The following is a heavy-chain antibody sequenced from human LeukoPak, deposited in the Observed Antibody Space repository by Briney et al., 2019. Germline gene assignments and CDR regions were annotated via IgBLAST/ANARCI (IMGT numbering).Heavy chain of an antibody. D-gene: IGHD1-26*01. V-gene: IGHV3-23*01. Sequence: GGSLRLSCAASGFTFSSYAMSWVRQAPGKGLEWVSAISGSGGSTYYADSVKGRFTISRANSKNTLYLQMNSLRAEDTAVYYCAKILSIVGATEPFDYWGQGTLVTVSS. CDR1: GFTFSSYA. J-gene: IGHJ4*02. CDR3: AKILSIVGATEPFDY. CDR2: ISGSGGST.